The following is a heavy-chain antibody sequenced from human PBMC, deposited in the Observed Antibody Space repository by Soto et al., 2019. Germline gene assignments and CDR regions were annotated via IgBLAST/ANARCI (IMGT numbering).Heavy chain of an antibody. Sequence: QLLESGGDLVQPGGSLRLSCVVSGVTFTDYSMAWVRQTQEKGLEWVSGITHNGGVAYYAASVKGRFTISRDSSKNTVFLQMNSLGVEDTATYYCVGDYGGLEGFDVWGRGTMVTVSS. V-gene: IGHV3-23*01. CDR3: VGDYGGLEGFDV. CDR2: ITHNGGVA. J-gene: IGHJ3*01. CDR1: GVTFTDYS. D-gene: IGHD4-17*01.